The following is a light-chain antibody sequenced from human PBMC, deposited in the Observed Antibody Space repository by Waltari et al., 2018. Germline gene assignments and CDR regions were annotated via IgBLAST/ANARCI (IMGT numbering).Light chain of an antibody. CDR2: EVS. J-gene: IGLJ6*01. CDR1: SSDIGYYNA. Sequence: QAAPTQPPSVSGSPGQSVTISCTGTSSDIGYYNALSWYQQHPGKAPKLMIYEVSKRPSGVSDRFSGSKSGNTASLTISGLQAEYEADYYCTSYTGNNTFVSGSGTKLTVL. V-gene: IGLV2-11*01. CDR3: TSYTGNNTFV.